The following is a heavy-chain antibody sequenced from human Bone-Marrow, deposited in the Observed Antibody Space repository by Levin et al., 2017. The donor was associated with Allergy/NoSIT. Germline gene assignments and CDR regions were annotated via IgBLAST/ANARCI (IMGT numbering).Heavy chain of an antibody. Sequence: SGPTLVKPTQTLTLTCSFSGFSLKTNGVGVGWIRQPPGKALEWLALIYWDGDKRYSPSLKTRLTITKDTSENQVVLTLADTDPVDTATYFCAHTIGGSVPKLDNWFDPWGQGTLVTVAS. CDR2: IYWDGDK. CDR1: GFSLKTNGVG. J-gene: IGHJ5*02. D-gene: IGHD3-10*01. V-gene: IGHV2-5*02. CDR3: AHTIGGSVPKLDNWFDP.